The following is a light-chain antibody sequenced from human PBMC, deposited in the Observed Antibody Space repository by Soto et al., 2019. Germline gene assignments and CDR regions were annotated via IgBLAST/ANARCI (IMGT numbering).Light chain of an antibody. J-gene: IGLJ2*01. Sequence: QPVLTQSPSASASLGASVKLTCTLSSGHSSYAIAWHQQQPEKGPRYLMKLNSDGSHSKGDGIPDRFSGSSSGAERYLTISSLQSEDEADYYCQTWGTGIQAFGRGTKVTVL. V-gene: IGLV4-69*01. CDR2: LNSDGSH. CDR3: QTWGTGIQA. CDR1: SGHSSYA.